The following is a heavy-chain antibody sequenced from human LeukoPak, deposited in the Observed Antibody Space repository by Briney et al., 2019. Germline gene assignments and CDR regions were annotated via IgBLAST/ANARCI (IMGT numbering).Heavy chain of an antibody. CDR1: GFTFSSCA. J-gene: IGHJ4*02. CDR2: ISGSGGST. Sequence: PGGSLRLSCAASGFTFSSCAMSWVRQAPGKGLEWVSAISGSGGSTYYADSVKGRFTISRDNSKNTLYLQMNSLRAEDTAVYYCAKGTYSSSWYSFDYWGQGTLVTVSS. V-gene: IGHV3-23*01. D-gene: IGHD6-13*01. CDR3: AKGTYSSSWYSFDY.